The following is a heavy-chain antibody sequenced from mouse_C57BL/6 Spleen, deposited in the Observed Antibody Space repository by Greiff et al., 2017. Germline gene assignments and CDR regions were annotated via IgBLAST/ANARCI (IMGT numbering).Heavy chain of an antibody. Sequence: QVQLQQPGAELVMPGASVKLSCKASGYTFTSYWMHWVKQRPGQGLEWIGEIDPSDSYPNYNQKFKGKSTLTVDKSASTAYMQLSSLTSEDSAVYYCARSGYYGSRAWFADWCQGTLVTVSA. J-gene: IGHJ3*01. V-gene: IGHV1-69*01. CDR2: IDPSDSYP. CDR3: ARSGYYGSRAWFAD. D-gene: IGHD1-1*01. CDR1: GYTFTSYW.